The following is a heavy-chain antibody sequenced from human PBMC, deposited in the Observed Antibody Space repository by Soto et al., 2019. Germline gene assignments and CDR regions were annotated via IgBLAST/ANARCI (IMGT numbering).Heavy chain of an antibody. CDR2: ISGSGAST. CDR3: AKTTGVITVITSFDH. D-gene: IGHD3-16*01. Sequence: GESLKISCVASGSTFNKYALAWVRQAPGKGLDWVSAISGSGASTYDADSVKGRFTISXXXXNXXXYXQXXXLXAXDTAVYYCAKTTGVITVITSFDHWGQGTPVTVS. CDR1: GSTFNKYA. J-gene: IGHJ4*02. V-gene: IGHV3-23*01.